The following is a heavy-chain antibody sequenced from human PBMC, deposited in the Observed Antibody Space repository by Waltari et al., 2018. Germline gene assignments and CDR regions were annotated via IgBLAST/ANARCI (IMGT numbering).Heavy chain of an antibody. CDR3: VREEYDPRDY. D-gene: IGHD3-3*01. J-gene: IGHJ4*02. V-gene: IGHV3-21*01. CDR2: LGTTTSHI. CDR1: GFTFSTFR. Sequence: EVQLVESGGGLVKPGGSLRLSCEASGFTFSTFRMNWVRQAPGRWLEWVSLLGTTTSHIFYADSVRGRFTISRDNANTSLFLQMNSLRVEDTAVYYCVREEYDPRDYWGQGTLVTVSS.